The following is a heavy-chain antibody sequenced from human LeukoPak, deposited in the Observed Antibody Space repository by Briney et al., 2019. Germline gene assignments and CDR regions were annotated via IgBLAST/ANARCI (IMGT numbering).Heavy chain of an antibody. V-gene: IGHV1-2*02. CDR2: INTNRGGT. CDR1: GYTFTGYY. CDR3: ARFYSFRHSAQGY. Sequence: ASVKVSCKASGYTFTGYYMHWVRQAPGQGLEWMGWINTNRGGTNYAQKFQGRVTMTRDTSISTAYMELSRLRPDDTAVYYCARFYSFRHSAQGYWGQGTLVTVSS. J-gene: IGHJ4*02. D-gene: IGHD2-15*01.